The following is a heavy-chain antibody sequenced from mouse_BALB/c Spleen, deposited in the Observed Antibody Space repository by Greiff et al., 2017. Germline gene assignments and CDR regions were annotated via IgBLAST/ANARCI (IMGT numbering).Heavy chain of an antibody. CDR2: ISDGGSYT. D-gene: IGHD2-3*01. V-gene: IGHV5-4*02. Sequence: DVMLVESGGGLVKPGGSLKLSCAASGFTFSDYYMYWVRQTPEKRLEWVATISDGGSYTYYPDSVKGRSTISRDNAKNNLYLQMSSLKSEDTAMYDCARDTRLLQGDYYAMDYWGQGTSVTVSS. J-gene: IGHJ4*01. CDR3: ARDTRLLQGDYYAMDY. CDR1: GFTFSDYY.